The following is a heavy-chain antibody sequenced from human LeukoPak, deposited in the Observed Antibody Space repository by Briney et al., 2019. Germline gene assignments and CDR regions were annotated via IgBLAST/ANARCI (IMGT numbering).Heavy chain of an antibody. D-gene: IGHD6-13*01. V-gene: IGHV3-30*04. CDR2: ISYDGSNK. J-gene: IGHJ4*02. Sequence: GGSLRLSCAASGFTFSSYAMHWVRQAPGKGLEWVAVISYDGSNKYYADSVKGRFTISRGNSKNTLYLQMNSLRAEDTAVYYCARESTAAAGTFDYWGQGTLVTVSS. CDR1: GFTFSSYA. CDR3: ARESTAAAGTFDY.